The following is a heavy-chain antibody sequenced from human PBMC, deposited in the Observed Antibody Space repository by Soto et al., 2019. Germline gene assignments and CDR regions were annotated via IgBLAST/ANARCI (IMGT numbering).Heavy chain of an antibody. J-gene: IGHJ3*02. Sequence: SETLSLTCTVPGVSISSYYWSWIRQPPGKGLEWIGYIYYSGSTNYNPSLKSRVTISVDTSKNQFSLKLSSVTAADTAVYYCARHPRYYDLLTGYFPNDAFYIWGQGTLVTVS. CDR1: GVSISSYY. CDR2: IYYSGST. D-gene: IGHD3-9*01. CDR3: ARHPRYYDLLTGYFPNDAFYI. V-gene: IGHV4-59*08.